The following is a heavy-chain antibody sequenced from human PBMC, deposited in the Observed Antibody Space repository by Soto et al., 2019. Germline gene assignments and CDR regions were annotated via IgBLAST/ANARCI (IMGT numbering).Heavy chain of an antibody. CDR3: ARLTRGYYDSSGYFTFDY. Sequence: SETLSLTCTVSGGSISSYYWSWIRQPPGKGPEWIGYIYYSGSTNYNPSLKSRVTISVDTSKNQFSLKLSSVTAADTAVYYCARLTRGYYDSSGYFTFDYWGQGILVTVSS. V-gene: IGHV4-59*08. CDR1: GGSISSYY. J-gene: IGHJ4*02. D-gene: IGHD3-22*01. CDR2: IYYSGST.